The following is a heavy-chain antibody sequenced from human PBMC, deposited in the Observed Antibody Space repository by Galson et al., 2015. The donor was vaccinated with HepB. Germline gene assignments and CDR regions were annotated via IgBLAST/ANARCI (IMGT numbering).Heavy chain of an antibody. CDR3: ARVAFSSWYRYFDY. CDR2: VTGNGGYT. V-gene: IGHV3-23*01. J-gene: IGHJ4*02. CDR1: GFTFSTYA. Sequence: SLRLSCAGTGFTFSTYALSWVRQAPGKGLEWVAVVTGNGGYTAYTESMKGRFTISRDNSKNTLYLQMNRLRAEDTAVYYCARVAFSSWYRYFDYWGQGTLVTVSS. D-gene: IGHD6-13*01.